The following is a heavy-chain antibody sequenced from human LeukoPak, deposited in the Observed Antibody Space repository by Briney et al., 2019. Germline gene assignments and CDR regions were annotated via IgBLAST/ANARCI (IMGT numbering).Heavy chain of an antibody. CDR3: ARDLGAAFMVRGVPFDY. D-gene: IGHD3-10*01. CDR2: IIPILGIA. CDR1: GGTFSSYT. V-gene: IGHV1-69*04. Sequence: SVKVSCKASGGTFSSYTISWVRQAPGQGLEWMGRIIPILGIANYAQKFQGRVTITADKSTSTAYMELSSLRSDDTAVYYCARDLGAAFMVRGVPFDYWGQGTLVTVSS. J-gene: IGHJ4*02.